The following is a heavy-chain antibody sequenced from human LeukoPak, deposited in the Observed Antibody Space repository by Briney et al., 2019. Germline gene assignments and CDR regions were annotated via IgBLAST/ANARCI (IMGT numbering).Heavy chain of an antibody. CDR3: ARVGTGTTLLGNFDY. D-gene: IGHD1-1*01. Sequence: KSSETLSLTCTVSGGSISSSPYYWGWIRRPPGKGLEWIGSISNSGSTSYNPSLKSRVTISADTSKNQFSLRLSSLTAADTSVYYCARVGTGTTLLGNFDYWGQGTLVTVSS. J-gene: IGHJ4*02. V-gene: IGHV4-39*01. CDR1: GGSISSSPYY. CDR2: ISNSGST.